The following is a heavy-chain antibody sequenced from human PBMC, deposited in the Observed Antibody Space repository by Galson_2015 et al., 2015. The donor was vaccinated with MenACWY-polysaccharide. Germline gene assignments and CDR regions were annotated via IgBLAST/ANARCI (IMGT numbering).Heavy chain of an antibody. CDR3: ASGVYGGDDCYSGTDY. Sequence: TLSLTCSVSGDSVSYGVISHWTWIRQLPGKGLERIGFILGSGTTFYNPSLRSRISISRDTSKNQFSLTLNSVTGADTAVYYCASGVYGGDDCYSGTDYWGQATLVPVSS. CDR2: ILGSGTT. V-gene: IGHV4-31*03. J-gene: IGHJ4*02. CDR1: GDSVSYGVISH. D-gene: IGHD2-21*02.